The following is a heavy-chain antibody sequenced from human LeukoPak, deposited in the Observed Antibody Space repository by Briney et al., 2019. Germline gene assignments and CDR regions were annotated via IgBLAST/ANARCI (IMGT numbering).Heavy chain of an antibody. CDR3: ARDRHCSGGICHSNWFDP. CDR1: GYTFTNYY. Sequence: ASVKVSCKSSGYTFTNYYIHWVRQAPGQGLEWMGIVNPSSGDTNYAQKFQGRVTMTRDTSTTTVYMDLSSLSSEDTAVYYCARDRHCSGGICHSNWFDPWGQGTQVTVSS. V-gene: IGHV1-46*01. CDR2: VNPSSGDT. J-gene: IGHJ5*02. D-gene: IGHD2-15*01.